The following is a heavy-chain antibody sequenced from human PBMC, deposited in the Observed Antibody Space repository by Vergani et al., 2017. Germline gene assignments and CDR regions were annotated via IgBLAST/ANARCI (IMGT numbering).Heavy chain of an antibody. Sequence: QVQLVESGGGLVKPGGSLRLSCAASGFTFSDYYMSWIRQAPGKGLEWVSYISSSGSTIYYADSVKGRLTISRDNAKNALYLQMNSLSAEDTAVYYCAREIYQLRTFDYWGQGTLVTVSS. J-gene: IGHJ4*02. CDR2: ISSSGSTI. CDR1: GFTFSDYY. V-gene: IGHV3-11*04. D-gene: IGHD2-2*01. CDR3: AREIYQLRTFDY.